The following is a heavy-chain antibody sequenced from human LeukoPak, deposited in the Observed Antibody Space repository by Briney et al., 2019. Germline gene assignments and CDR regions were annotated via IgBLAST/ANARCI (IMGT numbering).Heavy chain of an antibody. CDR1: GVSFNHHY. V-gene: IGHV4-34*01. J-gene: IGHJ5*02. CDR3: ARDGLRAAYDYVWGSYRSYNWFDP. CDR2: INHSGSS. Sequence: PSETLSLTCAGYGVSFNHHYWRWVRQPPRKGLEWIGEINHSGSSNSTPPLQSPVTKSVDTSKHQFSLKLSSVTAAYTGVYYGARDGLRAAYDYVWGSYRSYNWFDPWGQGTLVTVSS. D-gene: IGHD3-16*02.